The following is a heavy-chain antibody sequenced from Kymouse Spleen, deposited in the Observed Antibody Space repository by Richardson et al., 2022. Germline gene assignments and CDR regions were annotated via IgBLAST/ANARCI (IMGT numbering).Heavy chain of an antibody. Sequence: QVQLVQSGAEVKKPGASVKVSCKASGYTFTGYYMHWVRQAPGQGLEWMGWINPNSGGTNYAQKFQGWVTMTRDTSISTAYMELSRLRSDDTAVYYCARETGTTNYYYGMDVWGQGTTVTVSS. CDR2: INPNSGGT. J-gene: IGHJ6*02. CDR1: GYTFTGYY. V-gene: IGHV1-2*04. D-gene: IGHD1-7*01. CDR3: ARETGTTNYYYGMDV.